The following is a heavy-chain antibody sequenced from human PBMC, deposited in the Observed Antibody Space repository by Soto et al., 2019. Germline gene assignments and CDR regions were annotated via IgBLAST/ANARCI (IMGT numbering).Heavy chain of an antibody. V-gene: IGHV3-23*03. CDR1: GFTFSTYT. CDR2: IFPGGST. CDR3: AKDRQPAGIWTFDL. J-gene: IGHJ4*02. D-gene: IGHD6-13*01. Sequence: GGSLRLSCAASGFTFSTYTMNWVRQAPGKGLEWVAGIFPGGSTYYANSVKGRFTISRDHSQSSVFLQMSSLRDEDTAVYYCAKDRQPAGIWTFDLLGQGTMVNVSS.